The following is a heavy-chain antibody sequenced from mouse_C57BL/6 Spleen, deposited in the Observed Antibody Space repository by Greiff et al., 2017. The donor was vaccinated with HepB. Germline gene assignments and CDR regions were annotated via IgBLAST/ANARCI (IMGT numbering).Heavy chain of an antibody. CDR3: ARWGGSGYKAMDY. J-gene: IGHJ4*01. D-gene: IGHD1-1*01. Sequence: EVQGVESGGGLVQPGGSLSLSCAASGFTFTDYYMSWVRQPPGKALEWLGFIRNKANGYTTEYSASVKGLFTISRDNSQCILYLQMNALRAEDSATYYCARWGGSGYKAMDYWGQGTSVTVSS. CDR2: IRNKANGYTT. CDR1: GFTFTDYY. V-gene: IGHV7-3*01.